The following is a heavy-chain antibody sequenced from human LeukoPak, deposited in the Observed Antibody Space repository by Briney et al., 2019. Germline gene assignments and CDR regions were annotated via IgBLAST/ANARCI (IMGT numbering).Heavy chain of an antibody. CDR2: INPNSGGT. V-gene: IGHV1-2*02. CDR3: ARGANYDFWSGHAS. J-gene: IGHJ5*02. D-gene: IGHD3-3*01. CDR1: GYTFTGYY. Sequence: APVKVSCKASGYTFTGYYMHWVRQAPGQGLGWMGWINPNSGGTNYAQKFQGRVTMTRDTSISTAYMELSRLRSDDTAVYYCARGANYDFWSGHASWGQGTLVTVSS.